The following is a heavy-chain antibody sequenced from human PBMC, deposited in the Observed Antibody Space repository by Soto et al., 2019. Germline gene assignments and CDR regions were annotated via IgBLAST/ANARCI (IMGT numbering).Heavy chain of an antibody. CDR1: GFTISRNY. Sequence: PGGSLRLSCAASGFTISRNYMSWVRQAPGKGLEWVSVIYSAGNTYYAGSVKGRFSISRDNSKNTLYLQMNSLRVEDTAVYYCARGRDGYNFLYEPTWGQGTLVTVSS. CDR3: ARGRDGYNFLYEPT. J-gene: IGHJ4*02. V-gene: IGHV3-53*01. D-gene: IGHD5-12*01. CDR2: IYSAGNT.